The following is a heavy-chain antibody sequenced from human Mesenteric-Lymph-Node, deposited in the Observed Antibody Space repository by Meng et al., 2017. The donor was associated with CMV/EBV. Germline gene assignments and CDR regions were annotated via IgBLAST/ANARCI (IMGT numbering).Heavy chain of an antibody. CDR2: INHSGST. J-gene: IGHJ2*01. V-gene: IGHV4-34*01. CDR3: ARQPRTPRWAAIRPRYWYFDL. Sequence: GSLRLSCAVYGGSFSGYYWSWIRQPPGKGLEWIGEINHSGSTNYNPSLKSRVTISVDTSKNQFSLKLSSVTAADTAVYYCARQPRTPRWAAIRPRYWYFDLWGRGTLVTVSS. D-gene: IGHD3-3*01. CDR1: GGSFSGYY.